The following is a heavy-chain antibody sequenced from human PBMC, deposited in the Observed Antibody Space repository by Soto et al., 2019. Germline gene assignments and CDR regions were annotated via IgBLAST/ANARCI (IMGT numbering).Heavy chain of an antibody. CDR3: ARDGSSSWYGNWFAP. V-gene: IGHV1-18*01. D-gene: IGHD6-13*01. CDR1: GYTFTSYG. Sequence: ASVKVSCKASGYTFTSYGIIWVRQAPGQGLEWMGWISAYNGNTNYAQKLQGRVTMTTDTSTRTAYMELRSLRSDDTAVYYCARDGSSSWYGNWFAPWGQGTLVSVSS. J-gene: IGHJ5*02. CDR2: ISAYNGNT.